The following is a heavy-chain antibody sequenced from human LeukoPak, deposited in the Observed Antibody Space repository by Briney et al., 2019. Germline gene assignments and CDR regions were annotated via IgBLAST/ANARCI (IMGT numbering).Heavy chain of an antibody. CDR1: GFTFSSYG. Sequence: GGSLRLSCAASGFTFSSYGMHWVRQAPGKGLEWVAFIRYDGSNKYYADSVKGRFTISRDNSKNTLYLQMNSLRSEDTAVYYCARDQSGSTSCPGHWGQGTLVTVSS. V-gene: IGHV3-30*02. CDR3: ARDQSGSTSCPGH. J-gene: IGHJ4*02. D-gene: IGHD2-2*01. CDR2: IRYDGSNK.